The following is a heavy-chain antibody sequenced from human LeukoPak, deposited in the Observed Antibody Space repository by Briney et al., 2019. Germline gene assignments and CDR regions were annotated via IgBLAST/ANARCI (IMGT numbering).Heavy chain of an antibody. CDR1: GFIFSNYA. Sequence: GGSLRLSCAASGFIFSNYAMHWVRQAPGKGLEWVAVISYDGSNKYYADSVKGRFTISRDNSKNTLYLQMNSLRAEDTAVYYCAKAGTPGIPFDYWGQGTLVTVSS. D-gene: IGHD3-10*01. V-gene: IGHV3-30-3*01. CDR3: AKAGTPGIPFDY. J-gene: IGHJ4*02. CDR2: ISYDGSNK.